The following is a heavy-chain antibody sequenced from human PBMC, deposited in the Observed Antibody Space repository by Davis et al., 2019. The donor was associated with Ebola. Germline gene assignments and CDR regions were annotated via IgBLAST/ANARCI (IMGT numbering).Heavy chain of an antibody. D-gene: IGHD5-18*01. CDR1: GGSFSGYS. Sequence: SETLSPTCAVHGGSFSGYSWSSLRQPPGKGLEWIGEINHSGSTNYNPSLKGRVTISVDTSKNQFSRKLSSVTAADTAVYYCARGRRYSYGYWGYWGQGTLVTVSS. V-gene: IGHV4-34*01. CDR2: INHSGST. J-gene: IGHJ4*02. CDR3: ARGRRYSYGYWGY.